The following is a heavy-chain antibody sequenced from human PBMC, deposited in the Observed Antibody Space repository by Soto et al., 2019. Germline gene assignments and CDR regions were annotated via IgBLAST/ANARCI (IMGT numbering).Heavy chain of an antibody. D-gene: IGHD6-19*01. Sequence: ASVKVSCKASGYTSTSYAMHWVRQAPGQRLEWMGWINAGNGNTKYSQKFQGRVTITRDTSASTAYMELSSLRSEDTAMYYCARFAPYSSGWDYYYYGMDVWGQGTTVTVSS. J-gene: IGHJ6*02. CDR2: INAGNGNT. CDR3: ARFAPYSSGWDYYYYGMDV. V-gene: IGHV1-3*01. CDR1: GYTSTSYA.